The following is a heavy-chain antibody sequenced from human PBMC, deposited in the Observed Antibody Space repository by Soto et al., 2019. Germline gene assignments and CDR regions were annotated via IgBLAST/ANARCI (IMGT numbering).Heavy chain of an antibody. Sequence: SETLSLTCTVSGGSISSYYWSWIRQPPGKGLEWIGYIYYSGSTNYNSSLKSRVTISVDTSKNQFSLKLNSVTAADTAVYYCARGGANYDYIWGSYRPHYYYLDVWGKGTTVTVSS. CDR1: GGSISSYY. J-gene: IGHJ6*03. CDR3: ARGGANYDYIWGSYRPHYYYLDV. V-gene: IGHV4-59*01. D-gene: IGHD3-16*02. CDR2: IYYSGST.